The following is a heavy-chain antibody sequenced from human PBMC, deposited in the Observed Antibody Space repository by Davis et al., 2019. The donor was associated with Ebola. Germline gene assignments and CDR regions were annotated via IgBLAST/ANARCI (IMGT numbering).Heavy chain of an antibody. CDR2: IYYSGST. CDR1: GGSISSGGYY. V-gene: IGHV4-31*03. J-gene: IGHJ3*02. Sequence: LRLSCTVSGGSISSGGYYWSWIRQHPGKGLEWIGYIYYSGSTYYNPSLKSRVTISVDSSKNQFSLKLSSVTAADTAVYYCAREGDTAMAPDAFDIWGQGTMVTVSS. D-gene: IGHD5-18*01. CDR3: AREGDTAMAPDAFDI.